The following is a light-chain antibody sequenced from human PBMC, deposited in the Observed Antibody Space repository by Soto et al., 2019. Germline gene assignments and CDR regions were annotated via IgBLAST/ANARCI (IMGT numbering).Light chain of an antibody. CDR1: QGISNY. CDR3: QKHNSAPCT. Sequence: DIQMTQSPSSLSASVGDRVTITCRASQGISNYLAWYQQKPGKVPKLLIYSASTLQLGVPSRFSGSGSGTDFTLTISSLQPEDVATYYGQKHNSAPCTFGPGTKVVIK. CDR2: SAS. J-gene: IGKJ3*01. V-gene: IGKV1-27*01.